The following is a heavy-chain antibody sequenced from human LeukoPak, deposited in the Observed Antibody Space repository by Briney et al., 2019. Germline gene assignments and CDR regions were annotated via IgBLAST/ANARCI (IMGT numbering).Heavy chain of an antibody. CDR2: ISSTSTYI. V-gene: IGHV3-21*04. Sequence: PGGSLRLSCVASGFTFSTSSMSWVRQAPGKGLEWVSSISSTSTYIYYADSVKGRLTISRDNAKNSLYLQMNSLRVEDTAVYYCERYYYDSSGYPAPPDYWGQGTLVTVSS. D-gene: IGHD3-22*01. J-gene: IGHJ4*02. CDR3: ERYYYDSSGYPAPPDY. CDR1: GFTFSTSS.